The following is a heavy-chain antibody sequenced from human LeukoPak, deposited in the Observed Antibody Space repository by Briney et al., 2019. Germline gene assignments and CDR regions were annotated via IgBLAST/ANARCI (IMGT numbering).Heavy chain of an antibody. D-gene: IGHD5-24*01. CDR2: ISSSSSYR. CDR3: AREGYSPRDGYNFNFDY. Sequence: GGSLRLSCAASGFTFDDYGMSWVRQAPGKGLAWVSSISSSSSYRYYADSVKGRFTISRDNAKNSLYLQMNSLRAEDTAVYYCAREGYSPRDGYNFNFDYWGQGTLVTVSS. J-gene: IGHJ4*02. V-gene: IGHV3-21*01. CDR1: GFTFDDYG.